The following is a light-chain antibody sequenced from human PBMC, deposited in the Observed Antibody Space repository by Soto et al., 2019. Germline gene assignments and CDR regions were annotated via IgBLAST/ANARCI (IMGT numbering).Light chain of an antibody. CDR3: QQYNRT. CDR1: QSISSW. J-gene: IGKJ1*01. CDR2: KAS. V-gene: IGKV1-5*03. Sequence: IQMTQSPSTLSASVGDKVTITCRASQSISSWLAWYQQKPGKAPKLLIYKASSLETGVPSRFSGSGSGTEFTLTISSLQPDDFATYYCQQYNRTFGQGTKVEIK.